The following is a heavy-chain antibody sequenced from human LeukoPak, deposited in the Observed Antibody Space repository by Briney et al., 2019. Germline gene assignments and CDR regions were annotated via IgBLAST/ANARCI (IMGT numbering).Heavy chain of an antibody. CDR2: ISGGST. J-gene: IGHJ4*02. V-gene: IGHV3-38-3*01. D-gene: IGHD1-26*01. Sequence: HPGGSLRLSCAASGFTVRRNEKTWVRQAPGKGLQWVSSISGGSTYYADSRKGRFTISRDNSKNTFYFQVTSLRADDMAVYSCKKSWEPPLPPVDGFLTTGARESWSPSPDYWGQGTLVTVSS. CDR1: GFTVRRNE. CDR3: KKSWEPPLPPVDGFLTTGARESWSPSPDY.